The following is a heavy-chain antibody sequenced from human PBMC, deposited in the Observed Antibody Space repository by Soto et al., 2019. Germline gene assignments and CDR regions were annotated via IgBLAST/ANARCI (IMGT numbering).Heavy chain of an antibody. V-gene: IGHV4-30-4*01. CDR2: IYYSGST. D-gene: IGHD3-22*01. Sequence: PSETLSLTCTVSDGSISSGDYYWSWIRQPPGKGLEWIGYIYYSGSTYYNPSLKSRVTISVDTSKNQFSLKLSSVTAADTAVYYCARETYYYDSSGYFEYYFDYWGQGTLVTVSS. J-gene: IGHJ4*02. CDR3: ARETYYYDSSGYFEYYFDY. CDR1: DGSISSGDYY.